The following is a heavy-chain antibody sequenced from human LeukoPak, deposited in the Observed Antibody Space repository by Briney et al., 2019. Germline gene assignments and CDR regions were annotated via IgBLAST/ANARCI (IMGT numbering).Heavy chain of an antibody. CDR1: GFTFSSYS. CDR3: ARAYYYDTSGYHNDAFDI. J-gene: IGHJ3*02. V-gene: IGHV3-21*01. Sequence: PGGSLRLSCAASGFTFSSYSMNWVRQAPGKGLEWVSSISSSSSYIYYEDSVKGRFTISRDNAKNSLYLQMNSLRAEDTAVYYCARAYYYDTSGYHNDAFDIWGQGTMVTVSS. D-gene: IGHD3-22*01. CDR2: ISSSSSYI.